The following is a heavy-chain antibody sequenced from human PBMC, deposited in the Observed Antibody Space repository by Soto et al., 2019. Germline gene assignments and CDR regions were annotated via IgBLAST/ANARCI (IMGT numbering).Heavy chain of an antibody. CDR2: VIHSGGA. CDR3: ARGRTYNGSGSQRRYHYFDY. CDR1: GGSFSVYY. V-gene: IGHV4-34*01. J-gene: IGHJ4*02. Sequence: QVQLQQWGAGLLKPSETLSLTCAVNGGSFSVYYWNWIRQSPGEGLGWVGQVIHSGGANYNPSLKRGVTVSLDTSTVQFSLKMASVTAADTAVYYCARGRTYNGSGSQRRYHYFDYWGQGDLVTVPS. D-gene: IGHD3-10*01.